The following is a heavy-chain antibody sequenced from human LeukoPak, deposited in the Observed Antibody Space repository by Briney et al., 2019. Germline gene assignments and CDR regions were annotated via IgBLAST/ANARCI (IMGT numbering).Heavy chain of an antibody. Sequence: SGGSLRLSCAASGFTFDDYGMSWVRQAPGKGLEWVSTITASGGTYYADSLKGRFTISRDTSKNTLYLQINSLRAEDTAVYYCAKRGRYYFDQWGQGTLVTVSS. CDR3: AKRGRYYFDQ. CDR1: GFTFDDYG. J-gene: IGHJ4*02. CDR2: ITASGGT. V-gene: IGHV3-23*01.